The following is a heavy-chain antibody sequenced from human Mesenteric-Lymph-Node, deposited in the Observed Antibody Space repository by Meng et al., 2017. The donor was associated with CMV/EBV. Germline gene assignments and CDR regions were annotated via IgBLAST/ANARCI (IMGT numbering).Heavy chain of an antibody. Sequence: GGSLRLSCVVSGFTFKNHAMNWVRQAPGKGLEWMSRISDNGDDIFYLDSVKGRFRISRDNSRNTLYLQMNSLRAEDTAVYYCAKSDCGGGGCKLIDFWGPGTLVTVSS. CDR3: AKSDCGGGGCKLIDF. V-gene: IGHV3-23*01. CDR1: GFTFKNHA. CDR2: ISDNGDDI. D-gene: IGHD2-15*01. J-gene: IGHJ4*02.